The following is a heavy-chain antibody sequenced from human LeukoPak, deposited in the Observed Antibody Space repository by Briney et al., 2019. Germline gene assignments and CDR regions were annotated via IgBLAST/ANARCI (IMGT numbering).Heavy chain of an antibody. V-gene: IGHV7-4-1*02. Sequence: ASVTVSCKASGYSFTNYAMNWVRQAPGQGLEWMGWIHPSTGNPTYAQGFTGRFVFSLDTSVSTTYLQISSLKAEDTAVYFCARAFQSLGGLSLPDYWGQGTLLTVSS. CDR3: ARAFQSLGGLSLPDY. CDR2: IHPSTGNP. CDR1: GYSFTNYA. J-gene: IGHJ4*02. D-gene: IGHD3-16*02.